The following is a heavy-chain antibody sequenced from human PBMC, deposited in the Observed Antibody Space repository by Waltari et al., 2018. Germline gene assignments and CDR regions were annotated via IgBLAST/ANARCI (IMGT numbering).Heavy chain of an antibody. V-gene: IGHV1-2*02. D-gene: IGHD3-16*01. Sequence: QVQLVQSGAEVKKPGASVKVSCKASGYTFTGYYMHWVRQAPGQGLDWMEWYNPNDGGTKYARKFQGGGTMTRDTSISTAYMELSRLRSDDTAVYYCARDRVVATFGVDAFDIWGQGTMVTVSS. CDR3: ARDRVVATFGVDAFDI. CDR2: YNPNDGGT. CDR1: GYTFTGYY. J-gene: IGHJ3*02.